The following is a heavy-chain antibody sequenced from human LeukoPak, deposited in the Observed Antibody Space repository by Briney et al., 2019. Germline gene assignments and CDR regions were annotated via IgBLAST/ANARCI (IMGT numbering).Heavy chain of an antibody. CDR3: ARLNVDTLHYFDY. V-gene: IGHV3-11*06. Sequence: GGSLRLSCAASGFTFSDYYMSWIRQAPGKGLEWVSYISSSSSYTNYADSVKGRFTISRDNAKNSLYLQMNSLRAEDTAVYYCARLNVDTLHYFDYWGQGTLVTVSS. CDR1: GFTFSDYY. CDR2: ISSSSSYT. J-gene: IGHJ4*02. D-gene: IGHD5-18*01.